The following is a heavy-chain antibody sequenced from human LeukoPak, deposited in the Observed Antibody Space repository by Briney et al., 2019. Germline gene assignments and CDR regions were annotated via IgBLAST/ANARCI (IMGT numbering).Heavy chain of an antibody. Sequence: GGSLRLSCAASGFTLSSYWMSWVRQAPGKGLEWVANVKQDGSVKTYVDSVKGRFTISRDNAKNSLYLQMNSLRAEDTAVYYCASGTSISARIDYWGQGTLVTVSS. CDR2: VKQDGSVK. D-gene: IGHD6-6*01. J-gene: IGHJ4*02. CDR3: ASGTSISARIDY. CDR1: GFTLSSYW. V-gene: IGHV3-7*01.